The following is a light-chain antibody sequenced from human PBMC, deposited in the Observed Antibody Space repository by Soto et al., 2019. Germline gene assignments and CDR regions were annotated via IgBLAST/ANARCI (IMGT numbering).Light chain of an antibody. Sequence: EIVMTQSPATLSLSPGERATLSCRASQSVSSSYLAWYQQKPGQAPRLLIYGASSRATGIPDRFSGSGSGTDFTLTISRLEPEDFAVYYCQQYGSSPVFGPGTKVDIK. J-gene: IGKJ3*01. V-gene: IGKV3-20*01. CDR3: QQYGSSPV. CDR2: GAS. CDR1: QSVSSSY.